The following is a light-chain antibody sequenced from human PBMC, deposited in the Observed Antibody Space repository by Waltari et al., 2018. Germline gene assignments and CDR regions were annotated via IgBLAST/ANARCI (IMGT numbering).Light chain of an antibody. CDR2: DVS. Sequence: QSALTQPASVSGSPGQSITPSCTATSSDVGGSNYVSWYQHHPGKAPKLMIFDVSSRPSGVSNRFSGSKSGNTASLTISGLQAEDEADYYCSSYTSSTTYVFGAGTKVTVL. CDR3: SSYTSSTTYV. J-gene: IGLJ1*01. V-gene: IGLV2-14*03. CDR1: SSDVGGSNY.